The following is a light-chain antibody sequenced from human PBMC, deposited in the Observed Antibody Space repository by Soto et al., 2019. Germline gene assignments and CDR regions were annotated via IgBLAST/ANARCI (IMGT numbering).Light chain of an antibody. CDR3: QQYGSSST. Sequence: EIVLTQSPGTLSLSPGERATLSCRASQSVSSSYLAWYQKKPGQAPRLLIYGASSRATGITDRFSGSGAGTDFTLTISRLEPEDFAVYACQQYGSSSTFGPGTKVEIK. V-gene: IGKV3-20*01. J-gene: IGKJ1*01. CDR1: QSVSSSY. CDR2: GAS.